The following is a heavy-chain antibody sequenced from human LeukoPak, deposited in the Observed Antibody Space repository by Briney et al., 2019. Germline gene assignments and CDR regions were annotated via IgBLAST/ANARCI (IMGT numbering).Heavy chain of an antibody. CDR3: ARHYVFVTGGSRFDY. D-gene: IGHD2-21*02. J-gene: IGHJ4*02. CDR2: IYYSGST. Sequence: TSETLSLTCTVSGGSISSYYWSWIRQPPGKGLEWVGYIYYSGSTNYNPSLKSRVTISVDTSKNQFSLKLSSVTAADTAVYYCARHYVFVTGGSRFDYWGQGALVTVSS. V-gene: IGHV4-59*01. CDR1: GGSISSYY.